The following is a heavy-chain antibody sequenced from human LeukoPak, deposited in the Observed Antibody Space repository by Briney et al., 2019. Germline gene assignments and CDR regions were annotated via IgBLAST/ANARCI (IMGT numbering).Heavy chain of an antibody. J-gene: IGHJ4*02. D-gene: IGHD2/OR15-2a*01. CDR3: ARAAPYFLDY. V-gene: IGHV3-23*01. CDR2: ISSDGAST. Sequence: SGGSLRLSCAASAFTFSSSSITWVRQAPGEGLECVSSISSDGASTLSADSVKGRFTFSRDNSKNTLYLQMNSLRAVDTAVYYCARAAPYFLDYWGQGALVTVSS. CDR1: AFTFSSSS.